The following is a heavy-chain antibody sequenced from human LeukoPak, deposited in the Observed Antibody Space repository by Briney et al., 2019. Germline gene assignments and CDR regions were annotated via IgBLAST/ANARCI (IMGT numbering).Heavy chain of an antibody. CDR2: IYTSGST. CDR1: GGSISSYY. Sequence: SSETLSLTCTVSGGSISSYYRSWIRQPPGKGLEWIGYIYTSGSTNYNPSLTSRVTISLDTSKNQFSLKLSSVTAADTAVYYCARALFGDNTIDYWGQGTLVTVSS. CDR3: ARALFGDNTIDY. V-gene: IGHV4-4*09. J-gene: IGHJ4*02. D-gene: IGHD3-10*02.